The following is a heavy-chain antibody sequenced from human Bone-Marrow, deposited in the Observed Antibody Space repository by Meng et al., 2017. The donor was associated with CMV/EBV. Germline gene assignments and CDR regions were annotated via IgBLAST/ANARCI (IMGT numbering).Heavy chain of an antibody. V-gene: IGHV3-30*02. D-gene: IGHD6-13*01. CDR3: AKDSADSSSWSHHNHAY. CDR1: GFTFSSYG. Sequence: GESLKISCAASGFTFSSYGMHWVRQAPGKGLEWVAFIRYDGSNKYYADSVKGRFTISRDNSKNTLYLQMNSLRAEDTAVYYSAKDSADSSSWSHHNHAYWGQGPRVPVSS. J-gene: IGHJ4*02. CDR2: IRYDGSNK.